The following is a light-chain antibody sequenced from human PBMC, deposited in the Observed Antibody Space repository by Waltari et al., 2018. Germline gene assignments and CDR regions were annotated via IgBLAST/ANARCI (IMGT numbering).Light chain of an antibody. CDR3: SSYSGSNDYV. CDR1: SSDVGGYNY. V-gene: IGLV2-8*01. CDR2: EVN. J-gene: IGLJ1*01. Sequence: QSALTQPPSASGSPGQSVTISCTGTSSDVGGYNYVSWYQQHPGKAPKLMIYEVNKLPSGVPDRFSGSKSGNTASLTVSGLQAEDEADYYCSSYSGSNDYVFGTGTEVTVL.